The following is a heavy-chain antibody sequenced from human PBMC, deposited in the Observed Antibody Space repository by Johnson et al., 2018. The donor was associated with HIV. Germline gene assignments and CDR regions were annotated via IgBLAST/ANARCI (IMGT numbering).Heavy chain of an antibody. CDR3: ARAGDYDAFDI. CDR2: IYSGGST. Sequence: VQLVESGGGVVQPGRSLRLSCAASGFTFSSYWMSWVRQAPGKGLEWVSVIYSGGSTYYADSVKGRFTISRDNAKNSLYLQMDSLRGEDTAVYFCARAGDYDAFDIWGQGTMVTVSS. CDR1: GFTFSSYW. D-gene: IGHD3-16*01. J-gene: IGHJ3*02. V-gene: IGHV3-66*01.